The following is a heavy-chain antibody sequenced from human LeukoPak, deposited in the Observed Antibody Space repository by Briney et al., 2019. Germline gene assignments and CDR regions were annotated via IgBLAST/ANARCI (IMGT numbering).Heavy chain of an antibody. V-gene: IGHV4-30-2*01. CDR2: IYHSGST. Sequence: SQTLSLTCAVSGGSISSGGYSWSWIRQPPGKGLEWIGYIYHSGSTYYNPSLKSRVTISVDRSKNQFSLKLSSVTAADTAVYYCARNYYGGFDYWGQGTLVTVSS. J-gene: IGHJ4*02. CDR1: GGSISSGGYS. CDR3: ARNYYGGFDY. D-gene: IGHD4-23*01.